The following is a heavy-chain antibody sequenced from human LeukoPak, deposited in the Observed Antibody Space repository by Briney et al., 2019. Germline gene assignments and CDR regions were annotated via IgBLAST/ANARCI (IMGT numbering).Heavy chain of an antibody. V-gene: IGHV4-39*01. Sequence: PSETLSLTCTVSGGSISSSSYYWGWIRQPPRKGLEWIGSIYYSGSTYYNPSLKSRVTISVDTSKNQFSLKLSSVTAADTAVYYCARRYSGYDSGWFDPWGQGTLVTVSS. CDR1: GGSISSSSYY. J-gene: IGHJ5*02. D-gene: IGHD5-12*01. CDR2: IYYSGST. CDR3: ARRYSGYDSGWFDP.